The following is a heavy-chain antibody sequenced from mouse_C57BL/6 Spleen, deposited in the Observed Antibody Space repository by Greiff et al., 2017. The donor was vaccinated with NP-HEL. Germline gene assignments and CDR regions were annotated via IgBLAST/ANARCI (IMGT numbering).Heavy chain of an antibody. CDR2: IYPRSGNT. CDR3: RIYYGNYEDY. J-gene: IGHJ2*01. D-gene: IGHD2-1*01. Sequence: QVQLQQSGAELARPGASVKLSCKASGYTFTSYGISWVKQRTGQGLEWIGEIYPRSGNTYYNEKFKGKATLTADKSSSTAYMELRSLTSEDSAVYFCRIYYGNYEDYWGQGTTLTVSS. V-gene: IGHV1-81*01. CDR1: GYTFTSYG.